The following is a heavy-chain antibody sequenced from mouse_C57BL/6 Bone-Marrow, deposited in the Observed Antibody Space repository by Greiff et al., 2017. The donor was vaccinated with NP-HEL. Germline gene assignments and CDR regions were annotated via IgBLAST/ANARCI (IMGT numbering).Heavy chain of an antibody. CDR3: AIGRGTTVVRAMDY. Sequence: QVQLQQPGAELVKPGASVKVSCKASGYTFTSYWMHWVKQRPGQGLEWIGRIHPSDSDTNYNQKFKGKATLTVDKSSSTAYMPLSSLTSEDSAVYYCAIGRGTTVVRAMDYWGQGTSVTVSS. J-gene: IGHJ4*01. V-gene: IGHV1-74*01. D-gene: IGHD1-1*01. CDR2: IHPSDSDT. CDR1: GYTFTSYW.